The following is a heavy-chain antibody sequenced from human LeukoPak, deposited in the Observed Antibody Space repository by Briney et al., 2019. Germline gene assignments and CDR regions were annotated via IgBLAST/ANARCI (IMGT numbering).Heavy chain of an antibody. D-gene: IGHD2-21*02. CDR1: GGSISTYY. CDR2: IYTSGST. Sequence: SETLSLTCTVSGGSISTYYWSWIRQPAGKGLEWVGRIYTSGSTNYNPSLKSRVTMSIDTSKNQFSLKVTSVTAVDTAVYYCARDLRRRVTAIGYGPREYYYYMDVWGKGTTVTISS. J-gene: IGHJ6*03. V-gene: IGHV4-4*07. CDR3: ARDLRRRVTAIGYGPREYYYYMDV.